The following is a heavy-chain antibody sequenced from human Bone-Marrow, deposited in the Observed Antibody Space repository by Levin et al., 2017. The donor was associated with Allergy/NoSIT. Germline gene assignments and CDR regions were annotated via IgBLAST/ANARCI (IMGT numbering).Heavy chain of an antibody. CDR3: AHRANDYGDDGGRGGFDY. D-gene: IGHD4-17*01. Sequence: SGPTLVKPTQTLTLTCTFSGFSLSTSGVGVGWIRQPPGKALEWLAVIYWDDDKRSSPSLKTRLTITKDTSKNQVVLTMTNMDPVDTATYFCAHRANDYGDDGGRGGFDYWGQGILVTVSS. CDR2: IYWDDDK. CDR1: GFSLSTSGVG. V-gene: IGHV2-5*02. J-gene: IGHJ4*02.